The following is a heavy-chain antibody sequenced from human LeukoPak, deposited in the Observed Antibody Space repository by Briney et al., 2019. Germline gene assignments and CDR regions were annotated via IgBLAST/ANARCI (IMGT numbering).Heavy chain of an antibody. CDR1: GGSIRSYY. V-gene: IGHV4-59*01. J-gene: IGHJ3*02. CDR2: IYYSGST. CDR3: AGTGDYGGFDI. D-gene: IGHD4-23*01. Sequence: SETLSLTCTVSGGSIRSYYWSWIRQPPGKGLEWIGYIYYSGSTNYNPSLKSRVTISVDTSKNQFSLKLSSVTAADTAVFYCAGTGDYGGFDIWGQGTMVSVSS.